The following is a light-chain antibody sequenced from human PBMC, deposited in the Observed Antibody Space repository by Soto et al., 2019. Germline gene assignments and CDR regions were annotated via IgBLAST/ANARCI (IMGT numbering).Light chain of an antibody. CDR1: QSISIN. CDR3: QQYNNWIT. J-gene: IGKJ5*01. V-gene: IGKV3-15*01. CDR2: AAS. Sequence: EIVMTQSPATLSVSPGERAILSCRASQSISINLAWYQQKPGQAPRLLIYAASNRATGVPARFSGSWSGTEFTLTISSLQSEDFAVYSCQQYNNWITFGQGTRLEI.